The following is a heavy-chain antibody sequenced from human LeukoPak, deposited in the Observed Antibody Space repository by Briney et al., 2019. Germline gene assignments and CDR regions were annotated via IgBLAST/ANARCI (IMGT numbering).Heavy chain of an antibody. J-gene: IGHJ4*02. V-gene: IGHV3-7*01. CDR1: GFTFSSYW. Sequence: PGGSLRLSCAASGFTFSSYWMSWVRQVPGKGLEWVANIKQYGSEKYYVDSVKGRFTISRDNAKNSLYLQMNSLRAEDTAGFYCAGALPAEHFDHWGQGTLVTVSS. CDR3: AGALPAEHFDH. CDR2: IKQYGSEK.